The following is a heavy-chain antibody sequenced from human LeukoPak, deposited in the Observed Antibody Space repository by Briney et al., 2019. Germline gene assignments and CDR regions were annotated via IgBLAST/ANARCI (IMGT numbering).Heavy chain of an antibody. CDR2: INHSGST. CDR1: GGSFSGYY. J-gene: IGHJ4*02. CDR3: ARGEYFDY. V-gene: IGHV4-34*01. Sequence: SETLSLTCAVYGGSFSGYYWSWIRQPPGKGLEWIGEINHSGSTDYNPSLKSRVTISVDTSKNQFSLKLSSVTAADTAVYYCARGEYFDYWGQGTLVTVSS.